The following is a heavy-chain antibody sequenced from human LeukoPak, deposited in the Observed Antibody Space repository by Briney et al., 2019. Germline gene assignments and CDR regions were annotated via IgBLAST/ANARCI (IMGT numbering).Heavy chain of an antibody. D-gene: IGHD4-11*01. CDR1: GFTFSSYA. CDR2: ISGSGGST. J-gene: IGHJ1*01. V-gene: IGHV3-23*01. Sequence: GGSLRLSCAASGFTFSSYAMSWVRQAPGKGLEWVSAISGSGGSTYYADSVKGRFTISRDNSKNTPYLQMNSLRAEDTAVYYCAKSSDYSNSDAEYFQHWGQGTLVTVSS. CDR3: AKSSDYSNSDAEYFQH.